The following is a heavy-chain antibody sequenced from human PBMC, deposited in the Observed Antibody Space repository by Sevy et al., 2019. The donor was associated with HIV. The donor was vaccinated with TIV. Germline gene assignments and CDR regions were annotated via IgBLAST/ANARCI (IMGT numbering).Heavy chain of an antibody. CDR3: AKEGGGYYYDSSGLFDY. CDR1: GFTFSSYA. D-gene: IGHD3-22*01. V-gene: IGHV3-23*01. Sequence: GGSLRLSCAASGFTFSSYAMSWVRQAPGKGLEWVSAISGSGFLTYYTDSVKGRFTISRDNSKNTLNLQMNSLRSEDTAEYDCAKEGGGYYYDSSGLFDYWGQGTLVTVSS. CDR2: ISGSGFLT. J-gene: IGHJ4*02.